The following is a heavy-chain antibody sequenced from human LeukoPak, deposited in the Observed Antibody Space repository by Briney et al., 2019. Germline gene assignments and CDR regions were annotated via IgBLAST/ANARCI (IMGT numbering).Heavy chain of an antibody. CDR1: GGSISNYY. CDR2: INTSGST. CDR3: ARSRGTALITRFDY. V-gene: IGHV4-4*07. Sequence: PSETLSLTCTVSGGSISNYYWSWIRQPAGKGLEWIGRINTSGSTNYNPSLESRVFMFVDTSKSQFSLKLNSVTAADTAVYFCARSRGTALITRFDYWGQGTLVTVSS. D-gene: IGHD5-18*01. J-gene: IGHJ4*02.